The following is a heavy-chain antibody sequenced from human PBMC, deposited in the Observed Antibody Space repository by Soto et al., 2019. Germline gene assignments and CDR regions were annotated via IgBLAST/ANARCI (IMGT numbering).Heavy chain of an antibody. CDR3: AKLVRIAAAGTGWFDP. J-gene: IGHJ5*02. V-gene: IGHV3-30*18. D-gene: IGHD6-13*01. CDR2: ISYDGSNK. CDR1: GFTFSSYG. Sequence: QVQLVESGGGVVQPGRSLRLSCAASGFTFSSYGMHWVRQAPGKGLEWVAVISYDGSNKYYADSVKGRFTISRDNSKNTLYLQMNSLRAEDTAVYYCAKLVRIAAAGTGWFDPWGQETLVTVSS.